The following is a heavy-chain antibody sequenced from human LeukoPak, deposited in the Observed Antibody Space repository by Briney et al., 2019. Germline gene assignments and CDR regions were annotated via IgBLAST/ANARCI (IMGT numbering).Heavy chain of an antibody. Sequence: SETLSLTCTVSGGSISSYYWSWIRQPPGKGREWMGYIYYIGSTNYNPSLNSRVTISVDTSKNQFSLKLSSVTAADTAVYYCARVLGNYCSSTSCYDYYYGMDVWGQGTTVTVSS. D-gene: IGHD2-2*01. CDR2: IYYIGST. V-gene: IGHV4-59*01. CDR1: GGSISSYY. CDR3: ARVLGNYCSSTSCYDYYYGMDV. J-gene: IGHJ6*02.